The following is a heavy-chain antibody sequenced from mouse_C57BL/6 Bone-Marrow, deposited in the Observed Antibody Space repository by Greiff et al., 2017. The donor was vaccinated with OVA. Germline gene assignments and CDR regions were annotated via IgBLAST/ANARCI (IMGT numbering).Heavy chain of an antibody. CDR1: GFTFSDYG. D-gene: IGHD3-2*02. CDR3: ARRAQATSY. V-gene: IGHV5-17*01. CDR2: ISRGSSTI. J-gene: IGHJ3*01. Sequence: EVMLVESGGGLVKPGGSLKLSCAASGFTFSDYGMHWVRQAPEKGLEWVAYISRGSSTIYYADTVKGRFTISRDNAKNTLFLHMTSLRSEDTAMYYCARRAQATSYWGQGTLVTVSA.